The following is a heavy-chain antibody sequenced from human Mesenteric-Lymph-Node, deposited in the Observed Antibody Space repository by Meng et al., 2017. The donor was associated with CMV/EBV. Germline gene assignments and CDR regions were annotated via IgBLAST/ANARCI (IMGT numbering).Heavy chain of an antibody. D-gene: IGHD3-3*01. CDR1: GFTVSSNY. V-gene: IGHV3-7*01. CDR2: IKQDGSEK. Sequence: GGSLRLSCAASGFTVSSNYMSWVRQAPGKGLEWVANIKQDGSEKYYVDSVKGRFTISRDNAKNSLYLQMNSLRAEDTAVYYCARVVFDYDFWSGYFDYWGQGTLVTVSS. CDR3: ARVVFDYDFWSGYFDY. J-gene: IGHJ4*02.